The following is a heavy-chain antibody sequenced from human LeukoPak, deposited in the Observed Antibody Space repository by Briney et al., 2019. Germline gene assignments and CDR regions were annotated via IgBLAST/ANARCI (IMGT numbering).Heavy chain of an antibody. V-gene: IGHV4-59*11. CDR3: ARDLVTVTKGLDI. CDR2: IFHSGST. CDR1: SASISGHY. Sequence: SETLSLTCSVSSASISGHYWSWIRQPPGKGLEWIGYIFHSGSTNYNPSLKGRVTISIDTSKNQFSLKLSSVTAADTAVYYCARDLVTVTKGLDIWGQGTMVTVSS. D-gene: IGHD4-17*01. J-gene: IGHJ3*02.